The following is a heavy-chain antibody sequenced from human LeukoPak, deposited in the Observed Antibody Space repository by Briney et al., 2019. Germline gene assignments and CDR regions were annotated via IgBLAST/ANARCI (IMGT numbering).Heavy chain of an antibody. Sequence: KPAGSLRLSCAVSGFTFSSYGRNWLRQAPGKGLEWVSFISSGSRSIYYADSVKGRFTISRDNAKNSLYLQMNSLRTEDTAVYYCARGNYDYGDYYFDYWGQGTLVTVSS. CDR1: GFTFSSYG. V-gene: IGHV3-21*01. D-gene: IGHD4-17*01. J-gene: IGHJ4*02. CDR3: ARGNYDYGDYYFDY. CDR2: ISSGSRSI.